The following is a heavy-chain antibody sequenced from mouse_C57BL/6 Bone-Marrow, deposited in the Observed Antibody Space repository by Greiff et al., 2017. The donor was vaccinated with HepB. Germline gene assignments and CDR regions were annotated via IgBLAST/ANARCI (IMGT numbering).Heavy chain of an antibody. CDR1: GFSFTSYG. V-gene: IGHV2-5*01. J-gene: IGHJ4*01. Sequence: QVQLKESGPGLVQPSQSLSITCTVSGFSFTSYGVHWVRQSPGKGLEWLGVIWRGGSTDYNAAFMSRLSITKDNSKSQVFFKMNSLQADDTAIYYCAKVYGYDLAMDYWGQGTSVTVAS. D-gene: IGHD2-2*01. CDR3: AKVYGYDLAMDY. CDR2: IWRGGST.